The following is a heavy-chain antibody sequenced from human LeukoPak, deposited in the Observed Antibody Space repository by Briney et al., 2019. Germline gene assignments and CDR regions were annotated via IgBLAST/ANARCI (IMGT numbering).Heavy chain of an antibody. Sequence: SQTLSLTCTVSGGSLYSGDSKTNGAYYWTWIRQPPGKGLEWIGYIYHSESTYYNPSFKSRVTISVDRSKNQFSLRLNSVTAADTAVYYCARDKYSETYYDFWSGYYTGTYYYYMDVWGKGTTVTVSS. CDR1: GGSLYSGDSKTNGAYY. D-gene: IGHD3-3*01. V-gene: IGHV4-30-2*01. CDR2: IYHSEST. CDR3: ARDKYSETYYDFWSGYYTGTYYYYMDV. J-gene: IGHJ6*03.